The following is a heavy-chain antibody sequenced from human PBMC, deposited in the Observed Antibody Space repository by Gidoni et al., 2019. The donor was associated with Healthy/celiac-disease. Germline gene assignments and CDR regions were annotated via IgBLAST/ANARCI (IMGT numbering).Heavy chain of an antibody. D-gene: IGHD6-6*01. Sequence: QVQLVQSGAEVTKPGASVKVSCKVSGYTLTELSMHWVRQAPGKGLEWMVGFDPEDGETIYAQKFHGRVTMTEDTSTDTAYMELSSLRSEDTAVYYWATAYSSSVWFDPWGQGTLVTVSS. CDR1: GYTLTELS. CDR2: FDPEDGET. CDR3: ATAYSSSVWFDP. V-gene: IGHV1-24*01. J-gene: IGHJ5*02.